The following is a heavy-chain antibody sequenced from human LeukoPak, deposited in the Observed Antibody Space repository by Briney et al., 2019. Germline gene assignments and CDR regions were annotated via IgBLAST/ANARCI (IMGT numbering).Heavy chain of an antibody. J-gene: IGHJ3*02. CDR1: GYTFTGYY. D-gene: IGHD6-6*01. CDR2: INPNSGGT. V-gene: IGHV1-2*02. CDR3: ARDSSSGGSAFDI. Sequence: GASVKVSCKASGYTFTGYYMHWVRQAPGQGLEWMGWINPNSGGTNYAQKFQGRVTMTRDTSISTAYMELSRLRSDDTAVYYCARDSSSGGSAFDIWGQGTMVTVSS.